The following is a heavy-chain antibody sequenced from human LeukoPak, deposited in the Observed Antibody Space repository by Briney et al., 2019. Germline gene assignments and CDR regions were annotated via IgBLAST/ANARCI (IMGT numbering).Heavy chain of an antibody. CDR1: GFTFSSYG. Sequence: PGGSLRLSCAASGFTFSSYGMSWVRQAPGKGLEWVSAISGSGGSTYYADSVKGRFTISRDNSKNTLYLQMNSLRAEDTAFYHCARDGRHYYGSGSYYLDWFDPWGQGTLVTVSS. CDR3: ARDGRHYYGSGSYYLDWFDP. V-gene: IGHV3-23*01. J-gene: IGHJ5*02. CDR2: ISGSGGST. D-gene: IGHD3-10*01.